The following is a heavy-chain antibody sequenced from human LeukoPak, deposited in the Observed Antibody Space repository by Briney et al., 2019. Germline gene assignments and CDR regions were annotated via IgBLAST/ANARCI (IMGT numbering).Heavy chain of an antibody. CDR3: ARVKLRAVAYHNWFDP. CDR2: INWNGGST. Sequence: GGSLRLSCAASGFTFDDYGMSWVRQAPGKGLEWVSGINWNGGSTGYADSVKGRFTISRDNSMNTLYLQMNSLRAEDTAVYYCARVKLRAVAYHNWFDPWGQGTLVTVSS. J-gene: IGHJ5*02. V-gene: IGHV3-20*04. D-gene: IGHD6-19*01. CDR1: GFTFDDYG.